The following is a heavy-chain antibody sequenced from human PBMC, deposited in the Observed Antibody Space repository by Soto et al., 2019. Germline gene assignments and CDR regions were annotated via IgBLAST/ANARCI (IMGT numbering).Heavy chain of an antibody. D-gene: IGHD6-19*01. J-gene: IGHJ3*02. V-gene: IGHV4-59*08. CDR3: ARHRSYSSGWPDDAFDI. CDR1: GGSISSYY. Sequence: SETLSLTCTVSGGSISSYYWSWIRQPPGKGLEWIGYIYYSGSTNYNPSLKSRVTISVDTPKNQFSLKLSSVTATDTAVYYCARHRSYSSGWPDDAFDIWGKGTMVTVSS. CDR2: IYYSGST.